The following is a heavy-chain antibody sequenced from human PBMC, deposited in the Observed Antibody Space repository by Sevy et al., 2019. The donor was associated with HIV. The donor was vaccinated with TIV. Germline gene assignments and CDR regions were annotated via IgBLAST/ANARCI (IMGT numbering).Heavy chain of an antibody. V-gene: IGHV3-64D*06. CDR2: ISSNGGST. Sequence: GGSLSLSCSASGFTFSSYAMHWVRQAPGKGLEYVSAISSNGGSTYYADSVKGRFTISRDNSKNTLYLQMSSLRAEDTAVYYCVTAIAAAGLHHFDYWGQGTLVTVSS. J-gene: IGHJ4*02. CDR1: GFTFSSYA. CDR3: VTAIAAAGLHHFDY. D-gene: IGHD6-13*01.